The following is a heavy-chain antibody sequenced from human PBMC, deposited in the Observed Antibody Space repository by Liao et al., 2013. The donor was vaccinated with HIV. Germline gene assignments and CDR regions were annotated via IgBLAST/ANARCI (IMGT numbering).Heavy chain of an antibody. CDR1: GDSISSADYY. V-gene: IGHV4-30-4*08. J-gene: IGHJ4*02. D-gene: IGHD3-10*01. CDR3: ARADYYGSESYWVDF. Sequence: QVQLQESGPGLVKPSQTLSLTCTVSGDSISSADYYWSWIRQPPGKGLEWIGYIFYSGSTYYNPSLKSRVSISVDTSKNQFSLKLTSVTAADTAVYYCARADYYGSESYWVDFWGQGTLVTVSS. CDR2: IFYSGST.